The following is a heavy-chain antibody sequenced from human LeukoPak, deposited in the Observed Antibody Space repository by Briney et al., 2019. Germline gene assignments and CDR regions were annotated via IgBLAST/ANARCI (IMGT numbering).Heavy chain of an antibody. CDR3: ARAATMVRGVIRYYYYYYGMDV. CDR1: GYTFTSYD. CDR2: MNPNSGNT. V-gene: IGHV1-8*01. J-gene: IGHJ6*02. Sequence: ASVKVSCKASGYTFTSYDINWVRQATGQGLEWMGWMNPNSGNTGYAQKFQGRVTMTRNTSISTAYMELSSLRSEDTAVYYCARAATMVRGVIRYYYYYYGMDVWGQGTTVTVSS. D-gene: IGHD3-10*01.